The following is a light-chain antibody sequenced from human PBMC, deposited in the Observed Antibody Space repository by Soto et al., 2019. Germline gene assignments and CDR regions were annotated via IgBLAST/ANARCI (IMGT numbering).Light chain of an antibody. J-gene: IGKJ1*01. CDR2: EAD. CDR3: QQSFYAPPT. Sequence: DIQVTQSPSSLSASVGDRITITCRASQNIRTYMSWYHQKEGRAPKLLIYEADELQSGVPSRFSGSGSGSDFTLTITSLQPEDFATYYCQQSFYAPPTFGQGTKVEVK. V-gene: IGKV1-39*01. CDR1: QNIRTY.